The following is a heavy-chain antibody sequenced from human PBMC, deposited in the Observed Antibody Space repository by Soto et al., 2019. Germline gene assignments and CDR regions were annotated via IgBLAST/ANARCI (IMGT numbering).Heavy chain of an antibody. CDR2: IFHDGTA. V-gene: IGHV4-4*02. D-gene: IGHD3-10*01. J-gene: IGHJ4*02. Sequence: SETMSLTSAVSGVSLTSGNWWTWVRQSPQRGLEYIGEIFHDGTANYYPSFERRVAMSVDTSRNQFSLKLTSVTAADTAVYFCARLVYDTRLNYMYFDFWGPGTLVTVSS. CDR1: GVSLTSGNW. CDR3: ARLVYDTRLNYMYFDF.